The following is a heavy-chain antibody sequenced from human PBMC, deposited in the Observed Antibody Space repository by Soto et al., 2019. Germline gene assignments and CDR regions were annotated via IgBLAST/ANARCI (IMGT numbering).Heavy chain of an antibody. J-gene: IGHJ4*02. CDR2: IFHSGMT. Sequence: SETLSLTCSVSGGSITSGGFYWSWVRQHPEKGLEWIAYIFHSGMTYYNPSLKSRVTISVDTSKNQFSLKLSSVTAADRAVYYCATFPSINNGYRQIDYLGPGTLVTVFS. CDR1: GGSITSGGFY. V-gene: IGHV4-31*03. CDR3: ATFPSINNGYRQIDY. D-gene: IGHD6-25*01.